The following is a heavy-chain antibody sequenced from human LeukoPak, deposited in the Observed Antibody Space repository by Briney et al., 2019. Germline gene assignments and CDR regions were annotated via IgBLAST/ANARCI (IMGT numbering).Heavy chain of an antibody. D-gene: IGHD1-26*01. V-gene: IGHV3-23*01. J-gene: IGHJ4*02. CDR1: GFTFNSYA. Sequence: PGGSLRLSCAASGFTFNSYAIHWVRQAPGKGLEWVSAISGSGGSTYYADSVKGRFTISRDNSKNTLYLQMNSLRAEDTAVYYCAKGRGEWEPKTYWGQGTLVTVSS. CDR3: AKGRGEWEPKTY. CDR2: ISGSGGST.